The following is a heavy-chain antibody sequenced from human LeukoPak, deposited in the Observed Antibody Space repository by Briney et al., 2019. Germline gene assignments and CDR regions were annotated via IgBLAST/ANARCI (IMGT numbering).Heavy chain of an antibody. D-gene: IGHD1-7*01. Sequence: GGSLRLSYAASGFTFSSNYMSWVRQAPGRGLEWVSVIYSGGSTYYADSVKGRCTISRDNSKNTLYLQMNSLRAEDTAVYYCARKNSNYYYGMDVWGQGTTVTVSS. J-gene: IGHJ6*02. CDR1: GFTFSSNY. CDR2: IYSGGST. V-gene: IGHV3-53*01. CDR3: ARKNSNYYYGMDV.